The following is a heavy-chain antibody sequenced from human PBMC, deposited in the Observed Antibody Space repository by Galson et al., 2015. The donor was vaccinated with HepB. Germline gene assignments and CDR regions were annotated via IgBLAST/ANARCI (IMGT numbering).Heavy chain of an antibody. CDR2: ISWNSGSI. CDR3: AKDRADYYYYGMDV. J-gene: IGHJ6*02. Sequence: SLRLSCAASGFTFDDYAMHWVRHAPGKGLEWVSGISWNSGSIGYADSVKGRFTISRDNAKNSLYLQMNSLRAEDTALYYCAKDRADYYYYGMDVWGQGTTVTVSS. D-gene: IGHD6-19*01. CDR1: GFTFDDYA. V-gene: IGHV3-9*01.